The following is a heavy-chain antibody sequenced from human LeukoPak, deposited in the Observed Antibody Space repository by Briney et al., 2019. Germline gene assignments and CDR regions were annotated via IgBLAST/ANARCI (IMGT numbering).Heavy chain of an antibody. CDR3: ARDWGSGWPYYFDY. J-gene: IGHJ4*02. Sequence: GASVMVSCKASGGTFSSYAISWVRQAPGQGLEWMGRIIPILGIANYAQKFQGRVTITADKSTSTAYMELSSLRSEDTAVYYCARDWGSGWPYYFDYWGQGTLVTVSS. CDR1: GGTFSSYA. CDR2: IIPILGIA. V-gene: IGHV1-69*04. D-gene: IGHD6-19*01.